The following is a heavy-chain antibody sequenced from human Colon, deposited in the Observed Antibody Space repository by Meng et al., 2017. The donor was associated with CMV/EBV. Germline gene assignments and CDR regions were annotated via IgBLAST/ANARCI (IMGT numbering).Heavy chain of an antibody. J-gene: IGHJ6*02. CDR1: GFTFSSYG. CDR3: AKAHDIVISRGMDV. D-gene: IGHD3-9*01. Sequence: GGSLRLSCAASGFTFSSYGMHWVRQAPGKGLEWVAFIRYDGSNKYYADSVKGRFTISRDNSKNTLYLQMNSLRAEDTAVYYCAKAHDIVISRGMDVWGQGTTVTVSS. V-gene: IGHV3-30*02. CDR2: IRYDGSNK.